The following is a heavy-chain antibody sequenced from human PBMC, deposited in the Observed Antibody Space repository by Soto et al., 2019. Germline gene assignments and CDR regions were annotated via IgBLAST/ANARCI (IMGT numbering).Heavy chain of an antibody. CDR1: GGTFSSYA. Sequence: QVQLVQSGAEVKKPGSSVKVSCKASGGTFSSYAISWVRQAPGQGLEWMGGISHIFGTANYAQKFQGRGTITADESTSTAYMKLSSLISEDTVVYYCASEPSLIAGAGTLVSSYYYYGMDVWGQGTTVTVSS. D-gene: IGHD6-19*01. CDR3: ASEPSLIAGAGTLVSSYYYYGMDV. CDR2: ISHIFGTA. V-gene: IGHV1-69*12. J-gene: IGHJ6*02.